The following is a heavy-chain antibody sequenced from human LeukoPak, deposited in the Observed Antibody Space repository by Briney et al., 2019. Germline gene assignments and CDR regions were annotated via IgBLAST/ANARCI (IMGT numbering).Heavy chain of an antibody. CDR2: ISAYNGNT. CDR3: AARLGATNAFDI. CDR1: GYTFTSYG. Sequence: ASVKVSCKASGYTFTSYGISWVRQAPGQGLEWMGWISAYNGNTNYAQKLQGRVIMTTDTSTSTAYMELRSLRSDDTAVYYCAARLGATNAFDIWGQGTMVTVSS. J-gene: IGHJ3*02. D-gene: IGHD1-26*01. V-gene: IGHV1-18*01.